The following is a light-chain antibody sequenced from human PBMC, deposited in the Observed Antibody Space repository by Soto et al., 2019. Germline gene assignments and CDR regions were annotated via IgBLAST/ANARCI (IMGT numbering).Light chain of an antibody. CDR1: QSVGSNL. CDR3: QQYNSYSRT. V-gene: IGKV3-20*01. CDR2: GAS. J-gene: IGKJ1*01. Sequence: EVVLTHAPCRLAFSTLGRSTLCCRASQSVGSNLLAWYQQKRGQAPRLLIYGASNRATGIPARFSGSGSGTDFTLTISSLQPDDFATYYCQQYNSYSRTFGQGTKVDIK.